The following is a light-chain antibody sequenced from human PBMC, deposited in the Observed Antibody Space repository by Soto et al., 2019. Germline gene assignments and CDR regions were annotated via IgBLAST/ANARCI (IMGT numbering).Light chain of an antibody. CDR1: QSMRNY. J-gene: IGKJ1*01. CDR2: AAS. V-gene: IGKV1-39*01. Sequence: DIQMTQSPSSLSASVGDRVTISCRASQSMRNYVSWYQQKPGTAPKLLIRAASTLQSGVPSRFRSSGSGTDFTLTISSLQIEDFATYFCQQTDSTPQTFGQGTNVEI. CDR3: QQTDSTPQT.